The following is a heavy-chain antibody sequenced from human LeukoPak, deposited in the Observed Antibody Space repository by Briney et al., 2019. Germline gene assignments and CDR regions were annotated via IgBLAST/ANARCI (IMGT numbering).Heavy chain of an antibody. Sequence: SETLSLTCTVSGGSISSYYWSWIRQPPGKGLEWIGYIYYSGSTNYNPSLKSRVTISVDTSKNQFSLKLSSVTAADTAVYYCAREVIMITFGGVIVRRFDYWGQGTLVTVSS. CDR2: IYYSGST. CDR1: GGSISSYY. J-gene: IGHJ4*02. CDR3: AREVIMITFGGVIVRRFDY. D-gene: IGHD3-16*02. V-gene: IGHV4-59*01.